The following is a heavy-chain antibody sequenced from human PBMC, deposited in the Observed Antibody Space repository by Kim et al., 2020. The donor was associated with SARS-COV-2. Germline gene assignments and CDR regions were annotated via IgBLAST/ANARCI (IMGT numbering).Heavy chain of an antibody. J-gene: IGHJ4*02. Sequence: DGTTTSYADAVKGRFSIARDSAQNTLYLKMKNLRREETAMYYCAKLPPGDWGQGTLVTVSS. V-gene: IGHV3-74*01. D-gene: IGHD1-1*01. CDR3: AKLPPGD. CDR2: DGTTT.